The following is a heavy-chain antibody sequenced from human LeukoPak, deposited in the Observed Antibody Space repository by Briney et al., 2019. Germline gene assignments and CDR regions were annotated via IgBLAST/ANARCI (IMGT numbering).Heavy chain of an antibody. CDR3: AGVRAGGNRAFDV. V-gene: IGHV3-74*01. Sequence: GGSLRLSCAASGFTFSSYWMHWVRQVPGEGLVWVSRIDPDASASTYADSVKGRFTISRDNAKNTLWLQMNSLRADDTAVYYCAGVRAGGNRAFDVWGQGIVVAVSS. CDR2: IDPDASAS. D-gene: IGHD4-23*01. J-gene: IGHJ3*01. CDR1: GFTFSSYW.